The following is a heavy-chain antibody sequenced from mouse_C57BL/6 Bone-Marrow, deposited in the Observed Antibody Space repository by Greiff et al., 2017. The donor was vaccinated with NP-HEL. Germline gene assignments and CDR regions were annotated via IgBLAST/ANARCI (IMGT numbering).Heavy chain of an antibody. CDR1: GYTFTRYW. J-gene: IGHJ3*01. V-gene: IGHV1-50*01. CDR3: ARSWLLPFAY. CDR2: IDPSDSYT. D-gene: IGHD2-3*01. Sequence: QVQLQQPGAELVKPGASVKLSCKASGYTFTRYWMQWVKQRPGQGLEWIGGIDPSDSYTNYNQKFKGKATLTVDTSSSTAYMQLSSLTSEDSAVYYCARSWLLPFAYWGQGTLVTVSA.